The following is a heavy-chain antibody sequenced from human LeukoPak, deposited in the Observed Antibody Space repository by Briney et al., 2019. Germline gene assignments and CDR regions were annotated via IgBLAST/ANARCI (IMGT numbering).Heavy chain of an antibody. D-gene: IGHD5-18*01. CDR2: ISAYNGNT. Sequence: ASVKVSCKASGYTFTSYGISWVRQAPGQGLEWMGWISAYNGNTNYAQKLQGRVTMTTDTSTSTAYMELRSLRSDDTAVYYRARGIQLWDTVYSAFDIWGQGTMVTVSS. CDR1: GYTFTSYG. CDR3: ARGIQLWDTVYSAFDI. J-gene: IGHJ3*02. V-gene: IGHV1-18*01.